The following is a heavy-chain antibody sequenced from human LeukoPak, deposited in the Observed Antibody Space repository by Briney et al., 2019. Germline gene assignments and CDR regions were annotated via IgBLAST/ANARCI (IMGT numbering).Heavy chain of an antibody. CDR3: ASEYSGYDYSSYYYYYMDV. D-gene: IGHD5-12*01. Sequence: SETLSLTCTVSGGSISSYYWSWIRQPAGKGLEWIGRICTSGSTNYNPSLKSRVTMSVDTSKNQFSLKLSSVTAADTAVYYCASEYSGYDYSSYYYYYMDVWGKGTTVTVSS. J-gene: IGHJ6*03. CDR2: ICTSGST. V-gene: IGHV4-4*07. CDR1: GGSISSYY.